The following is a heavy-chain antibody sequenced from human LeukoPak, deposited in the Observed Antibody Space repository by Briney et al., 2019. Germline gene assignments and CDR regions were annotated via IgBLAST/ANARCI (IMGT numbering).Heavy chain of an antibody. Sequence: PSETLSLTCAVYGGSFSGYYWSWIRQPPGKGLEWIGEINHSGSTNYNPSLKSRVTISVDTSKNQFSLKLSSVTAADTAVYYCARQEGYYYDSRGPHLAYYFDYWGQGTLVTVSS. V-gene: IGHV4-34*01. CDR2: INHSGST. J-gene: IGHJ4*02. CDR1: GGSFSGYY. D-gene: IGHD3-22*01. CDR3: ARQEGYYYDSRGPHLAYYFDY.